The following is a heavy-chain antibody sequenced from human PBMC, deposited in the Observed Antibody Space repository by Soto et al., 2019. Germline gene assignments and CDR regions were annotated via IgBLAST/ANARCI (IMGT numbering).Heavy chain of an antibody. V-gene: IGHV3-74*01. D-gene: IGHD2-15*01. J-gene: IGHJ6*02. CDR1: GFTFSSYW. CDR3: ARPGPYCSGGSCTGVMDV. CDR2: INSDGSST. Sequence: GGSLRLSCAASGFTFSSYWMHWVRQAPGKGLVWVSRINSDGSSTSYADSVKGRFTISRDNAKNTLYLQMNSLRAEDTAVYYCARPGPYCSGGSCTGVMDVWGQGTTVTVSS.